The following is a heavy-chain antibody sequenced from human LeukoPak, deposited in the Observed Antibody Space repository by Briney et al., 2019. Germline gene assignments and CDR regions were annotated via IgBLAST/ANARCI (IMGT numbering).Heavy chain of an antibody. CDR3: AKVSDSSSWYSWFDP. V-gene: IGHV3-9*01. CDR1: GFTFDDYA. Sequence: GGSLRLSCAASGFTFDDYAMHWVRQAPGKGLEWVSGISWNSGNIDYADSVKGRFTISRDNAKNSLYLQMNSLRAEDTALYYCAKVSDSSSWYSWFDPWGQGTLVTVSS. J-gene: IGHJ5*02. CDR2: ISWNSGNI. D-gene: IGHD6-13*01.